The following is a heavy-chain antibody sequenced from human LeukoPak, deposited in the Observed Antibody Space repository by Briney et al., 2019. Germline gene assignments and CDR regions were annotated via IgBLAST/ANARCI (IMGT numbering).Heavy chain of an antibody. V-gene: IGHV4-34*01. J-gene: IGHJ3*02. CDR1: GGSFSGYY. D-gene: IGHD3-22*01. Sequence: SETLSLTCAVYGGSFSGYYWSWIRQPPGKGLEGIGYIYYSGSTYYNPSLKSRVTISVDTSKNQFSLKLSSVTAADTAVYYCARERHPYYDSSDSAFNIRGQGTMVTVSS. CDR3: ARERHPYYDSSDSAFNI. CDR2: IYYSGST.